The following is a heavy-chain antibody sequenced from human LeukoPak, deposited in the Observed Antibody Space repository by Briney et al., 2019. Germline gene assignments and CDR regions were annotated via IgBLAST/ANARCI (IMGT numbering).Heavy chain of an antibody. V-gene: IGHV4-30-2*01. CDR3: ARGGGVVVPTAPAVFDV. D-gene: IGHD2-2*01. CDR1: GFTFSSYA. Sequence: LRLSCAASGFTFSSYAMSWVRQAPGKGLEWIGYIYHSGSTYYNPSLKSRVTISVDTSKNQFSLKLSSVTAADTAVYYCARGGGVVVPTAPAVFDVWGQGTMVTVS. CDR2: IYHSGST. J-gene: IGHJ3*01.